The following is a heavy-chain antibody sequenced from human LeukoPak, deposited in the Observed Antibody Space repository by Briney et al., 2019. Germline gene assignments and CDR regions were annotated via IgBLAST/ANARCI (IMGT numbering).Heavy chain of an antibody. CDR1: GGSISSYY. CDR3: ARALPYYCSGGSCPFDS. D-gene: IGHD2-15*01. J-gene: IGHJ4*02. V-gene: IGHV4-59*01. CDR2: IYYSGST. Sequence: SETLSLTCTVSGGSISSYYWSWIRQPPGKGLEWIGYIYYSGSTNYNPSLKSRVTISVDTSKNQFSLKLSSVTAADTAVYYCARALPYYCSGGSCPFDSWGQGTLVTVSS.